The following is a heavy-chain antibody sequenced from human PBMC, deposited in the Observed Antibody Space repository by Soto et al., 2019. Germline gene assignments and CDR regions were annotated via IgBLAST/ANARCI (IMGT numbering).Heavy chain of an antibody. Sequence: VQLVESGGGLVQPGGSLRLSCAASGFTFSSYAISWVRQAPGQGLEWMGGIIPIFGTANYAQKFQGRVTITAEESTSTDYMGLSSSRAEDAAVDYCARGGGGVRGAPYYYGMDVWGQGTTVTVSS. CDR2: IIPIFGTA. CDR1: GFTFSSYA. CDR3: ARGGGGVRGAPYYYGMDV. D-gene: IGHD3-10*01. J-gene: IGHJ6*02. V-gene: IGHV1-69*01.